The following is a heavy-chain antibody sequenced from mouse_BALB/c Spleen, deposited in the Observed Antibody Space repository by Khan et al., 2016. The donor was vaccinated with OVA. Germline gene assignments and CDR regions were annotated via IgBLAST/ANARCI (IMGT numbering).Heavy chain of an antibody. V-gene: IGHV1S81*02. CDR2: INPSNGGT. CDR3: TRGGDGSPVAY. D-gene: IGHD3-3*01. Sequence: VQLQQSGAELVKPGASVKLSCKASGYTFTSYYMYWVKQRPGHGLEWIGEINPSNGGTTVNEKFKSKATLTLANSSRPASMEVSSLPSADSAVYYCTRGGDGSPVAYWGQGTLVTVSA. J-gene: IGHJ3*01. CDR1: GYTFTSYY.